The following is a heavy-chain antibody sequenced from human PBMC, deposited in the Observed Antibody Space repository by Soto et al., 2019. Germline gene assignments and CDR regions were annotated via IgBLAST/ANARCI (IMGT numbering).Heavy chain of an antibody. J-gene: IGHJ6*02. CDR3: AILLKAAAGTRWNGMDV. CDR1: GGTFSSYA. D-gene: IGHD6-13*01. CDR2: IIPIFGTA. Sequence: QVQLVQSGAEVKKPGSSVKASCKASGGTFSSYAISWVRQAPGQGLEWMGGIIPIFGTANYAQKFQGRVTITADESTSTAYMELSSLRSEDTAVYYCAILLKAAAGTRWNGMDVWGQGTTVTVSS. V-gene: IGHV1-69*01.